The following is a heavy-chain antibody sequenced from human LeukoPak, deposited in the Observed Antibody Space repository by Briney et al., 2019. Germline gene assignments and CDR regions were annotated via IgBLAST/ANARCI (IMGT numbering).Heavy chain of an antibody. J-gene: IGHJ4*02. V-gene: IGHV4-59*01. D-gene: IGHD3-16*01. Sequence: SETLSLTCTVSGGSISSYYWSWIRQPPGKGLEWIGYIYYSGSTNYNPSLKSRVTISVDTSKNQFSLKLSSVTAADTAVYYCAGGFDWGSNDDWGQGTLVTVSS. CDR3: AGGFDWGSNDD. CDR2: IYYSGST. CDR1: GGSISSYY.